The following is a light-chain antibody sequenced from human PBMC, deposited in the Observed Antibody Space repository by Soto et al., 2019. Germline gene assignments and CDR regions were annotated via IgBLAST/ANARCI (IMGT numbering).Light chain of an antibody. Sequence: IMKQSPATLSVSPGERATLSCRASQSVSSNLAWYQQKPGQAPRLLIYGASTRATGIPARFSGSGSGTAFTLTISSLQSEDFAVYYCQQYNNWPPITFGQGTRLEIK. CDR2: GAS. CDR3: QQYNNWPPIT. J-gene: IGKJ5*01. V-gene: IGKV3-15*01. CDR1: QSVSSN.